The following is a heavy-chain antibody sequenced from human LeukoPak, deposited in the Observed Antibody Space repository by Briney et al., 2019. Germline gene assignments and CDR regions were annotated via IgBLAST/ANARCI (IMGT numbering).Heavy chain of an antibody. CDR3: ARARSRITFGGIRHAFDI. CDR1: GGTFSSYA. Sequence: SVKVSCKASGGTFSSYAMNWVRQAPGQGLEWVARVIPLLGITNHAQKLQGRVTVTADTSTNTAYMELTSLISNDTAVYYCARARSRITFGGIRHAFDIWGQGTLVTVSS. V-gene: IGHV1-69*04. J-gene: IGHJ3*02. D-gene: IGHD3-16*01. CDR2: VIPLLGIT.